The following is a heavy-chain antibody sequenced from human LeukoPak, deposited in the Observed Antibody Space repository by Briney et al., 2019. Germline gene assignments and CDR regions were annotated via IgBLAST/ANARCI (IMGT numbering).Heavy chain of an antibody. CDR2: IRGSGGNT. CDR3: AKVGYYDYVWGSYRSTYFDY. Sequence: GGSLRLSCAASGFTFSTYGMSWVRQAPGRGLEWVSGIRGSGGNTYYADSVKGRFTISRDDSKNTLYLQMNSLRAEDTAVYYCAKVGYYDYVWGSYRSTYFDYWGQGTLVTVSS. CDR1: GFTFSTYG. D-gene: IGHD3-16*02. V-gene: IGHV3-23*01. J-gene: IGHJ4*02.